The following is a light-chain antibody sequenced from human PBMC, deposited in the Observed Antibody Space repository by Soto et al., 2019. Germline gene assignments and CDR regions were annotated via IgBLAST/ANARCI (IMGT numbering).Light chain of an antibody. Sequence: DIQMTQSPSTLSASVGDRVTITCRASQSISPWLAWYQQKPGKAPKLLISMTSSLESGVPSKFSGSGSGTEFTLTISSLQPDDFATYYSQQYNSFPRTFGQGTKVEIK. CDR2: MTS. CDR1: QSISPW. V-gene: IGKV1-5*03. CDR3: QQYNSFPRT. J-gene: IGKJ1*01.